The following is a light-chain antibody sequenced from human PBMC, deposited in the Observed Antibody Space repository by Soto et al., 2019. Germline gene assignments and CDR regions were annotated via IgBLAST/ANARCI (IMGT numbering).Light chain of an antibody. CDR1: SSDVGRCNC. J-gene: IGLJ3*02. CDR2: EVS. CDR3: SSYTSSNTWV. Sequence: QSALTQPASVSGSPGQSITISCAGTSSDVGRCNCVSWYQHYPGNAPKLMIYEVSNRPSGVSNRFSGSKSGNTASLTISGLQAEDEADYYCSSYTSSNTWVFGGGTKVTVL. V-gene: IGLV2-14*01.